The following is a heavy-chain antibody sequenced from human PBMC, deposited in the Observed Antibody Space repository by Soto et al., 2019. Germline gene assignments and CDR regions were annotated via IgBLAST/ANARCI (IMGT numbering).Heavy chain of an antibody. CDR1: GFSFGSNS. Sequence: GGSLRLSCSASGFSFGSNSMAWVRQAPGKGLEWVSYMSSSSGTIYYADSVKGRFTISRDNAKNSLYLEMNSLRAEDTAVYFCARDNGGDWGVGAFDIWGQGTMVTVSS. CDR2: MSSSSGTI. J-gene: IGHJ3*02. V-gene: IGHV3-48*01. D-gene: IGHD2-21*02. CDR3: ARDNGGDWGVGAFDI.